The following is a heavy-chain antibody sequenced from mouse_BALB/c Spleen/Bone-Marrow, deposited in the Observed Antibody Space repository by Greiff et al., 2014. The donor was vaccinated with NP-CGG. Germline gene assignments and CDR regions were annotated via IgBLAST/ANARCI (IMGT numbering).Heavy chain of an antibody. V-gene: IGHV5-17*02. CDR2: ISSGSSTI. D-gene: IGHD4-1*01. Sequence: EVKLMESGGGLVQPGGSRKLSCAASGCTFSSFGMHWVRQAPERGLEWVAYISSGSSTIFYADTVKGRFTISRDNPKNTLFLQMTSLGSEDTAMYYCTRGGNWEDFDYWGQGTTLTVSS. CDR3: TRGGNWEDFDY. J-gene: IGHJ2*01. CDR1: GCTFSSFG.